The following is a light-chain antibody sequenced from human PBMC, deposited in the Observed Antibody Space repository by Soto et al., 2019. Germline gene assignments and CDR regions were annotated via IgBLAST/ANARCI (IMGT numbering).Light chain of an antibody. CDR1: QSLLYNNTYNY. J-gene: IGKJ5*01. Sequence: EIVMTQSPLTLPVTPGEPASISCRSSQSLLYNNTYNYLDWYVQKPGQSPQLLIYFGSNRAPGVPDRFSGSGSGTDFTLKINRVEAEDVGTDYCMQALQSLTCGQGTRLEIQ. CDR3: MQALQSLT. V-gene: IGKV2-28*01. CDR2: FGS.